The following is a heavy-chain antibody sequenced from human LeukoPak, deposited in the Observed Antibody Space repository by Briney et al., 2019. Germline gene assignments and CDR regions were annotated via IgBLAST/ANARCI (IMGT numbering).Heavy chain of an antibody. CDR2: INWNGGST. V-gene: IGHV3-20*01. J-gene: IGHJ4*02. CDR1: GFTVSSNY. D-gene: IGHD3-22*01. CDR3: ARGDYYPDC. Sequence: GGSLRLSCAATGFTVSSNYMSWVRQAPGKGLEWVSGINWNGGSTGYADSVRGRFTISRDNAKNSLYLQMNSLRAEDTALYHCARGDYYPDCWGQGILVTVSS.